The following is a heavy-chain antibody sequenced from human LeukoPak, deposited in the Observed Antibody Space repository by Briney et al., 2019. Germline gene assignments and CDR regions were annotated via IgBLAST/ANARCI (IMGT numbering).Heavy chain of an antibody. J-gene: IGHJ4*02. CDR2: ISSSGSPI. CDR1: GFTFSDYY. D-gene: IGHD3-22*01. V-gene: IGHV3-11*01. CDR3: ARDHYYDSSGYYYGY. Sequence: GGSLRLSCAASGFTFSDYYMSWIRQAPGKGLEWVSYISSSGSPIYYADSVKGRFTISRDNAKNSLYLQMNSLRAEDTAVYYCARDHYYDSSGYYYGYWGQGTLVTVSS.